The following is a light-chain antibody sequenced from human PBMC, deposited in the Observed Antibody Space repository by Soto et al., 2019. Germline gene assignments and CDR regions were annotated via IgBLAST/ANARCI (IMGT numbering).Light chain of an antibody. CDR1: QSVSSSY. V-gene: IGKV3-20*01. Sequence: ELVLTQSPGTLSLSPGERATLSCRASQSVSSSYLAWYQQKPGQAPRLLIYGASSRATGIPDRFSGSGSGTDFTLTISRLEPEDFAVYYCQQYGSSPRVGPGTKVDIK. CDR2: GAS. J-gene: IGKJ3*01. CDR3: QQYGSSPR.